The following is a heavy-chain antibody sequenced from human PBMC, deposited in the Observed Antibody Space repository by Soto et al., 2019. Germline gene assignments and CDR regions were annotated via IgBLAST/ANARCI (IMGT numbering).Heavy chain of an antibody. J-gene: IGHJ5*02. V-gene: IGHV3-30-3*01. CDR3: ARVTEQWLVGGWFDP. CDR1: GFTFSSYA. D-gene: IGHD6-19*01. Sequence: QVQLVESGGGVVQPGRSLRLSCAASGFTFSSYAMHWVRQAPGKGLEWVAVISYDGSNKYYADSVKGRFTISRDNSKNTLYLQMNSLGAEDTAVYYCARVTEQWLVGGWFDPWGQGTLVTVSS. CDR2: ISYDGSNK.